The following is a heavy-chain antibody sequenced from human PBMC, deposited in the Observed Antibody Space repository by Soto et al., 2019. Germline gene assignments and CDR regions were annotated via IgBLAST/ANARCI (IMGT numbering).Heavy chain of an antibody. CDR2: ISTNTGAT. Sequence: QVRLVQSGAEVLKPGASVKVSCKASGYTFSGHYMHWVRQAPGQGPEWMGWISTNTGATKYAQKFQGRVTLTRDTSISTAYMELTRLTSDDTAVYYCARDQMYSGGRATPFNWFDPWGQGTLVTVSS. D-gene: IGHD1-26*01. CDR1: GYTFSGHY. J-gene: IGHJ5*02. V-gene: IGHV1-2*02. CDR3: ARDQMYSGGRATPFNWFDP.